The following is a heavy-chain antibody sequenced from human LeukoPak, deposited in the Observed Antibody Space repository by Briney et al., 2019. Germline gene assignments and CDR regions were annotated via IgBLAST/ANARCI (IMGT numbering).Heavy chain of an antibody. V-gene: IGHV4-59*08. J-gene: IGHJ4*02. CDR2: IYYSGST. D-gene: IGHD1-26*01. Sequence: TSETLSLTCTVSGASINNYYWSWIRQPPGKGLEWIGYIYYSGSTYYNPSLQSRVTISVDTSKNQFSLELSSVTAADTAVYYCARGSRRLADFHYWGQGTLVTVSS. CDR3: ARGSRRLADFHY. CDR1: GASINNYY.